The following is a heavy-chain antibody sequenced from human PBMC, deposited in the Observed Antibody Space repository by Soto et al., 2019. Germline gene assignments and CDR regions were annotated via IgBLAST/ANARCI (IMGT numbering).Heavy chain of an antibody. Sequence: SETLSLTCTVSGVSISSYYWSWIRQTPGKGLEWIGYIYYSGSSNYNPSLKSRVTMSVHTSKNQFSLKLRSVTAADTAVYYCARSRSVASNDYWGQGALVTVSS. V-gene: IGHV4-59*01. CDR1: GVSISSYY. CDR3: ARSRSVASNDY. D-gene: IGHD6-19*01. J-gene: IGHJ4*02. CDR2: IYYSGSS.